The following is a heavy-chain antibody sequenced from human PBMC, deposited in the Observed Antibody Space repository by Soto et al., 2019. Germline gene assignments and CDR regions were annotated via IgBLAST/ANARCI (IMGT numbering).Heavy chain of an antibody. V-gene: IGHV4-31*03. CDR1: GNSISTGAYY. CDR3: AREGRSAAPQAGFDL. Sequence: SETLSLTCTVSGNSISTGAYYWSWLRQHPVKGMEWIGHIFYSGNTHYSPSLESRVTISVDTSKNQFSIKLTSVTVADTAVYYCAREGRSAAPQAGFDLWGQGTLVT. CDR2: IFYSGNT. D-gene: IGHD3-10*01. J-gene: IGHJ4*02.